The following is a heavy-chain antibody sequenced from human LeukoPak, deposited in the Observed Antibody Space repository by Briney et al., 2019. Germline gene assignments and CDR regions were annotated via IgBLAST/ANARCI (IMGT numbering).Heavy chain of an antibody. CDR1: GGSFSGYY. CDR2: INHSGST. Sequence: SETLSLTCAVYGGSFSGYYWSWIRQPPGKGLEWIGEINHSGSTNYNPSLKSRVTISVDTSKNQFSLKLSSVTAADTAVYYCARGRGSQPRIFDYWGQGTLVTVSS. J-gene: IGHJ4*02. D-gene: IGHD2-15*01. V-gene: IGHV4-34*01. CDR3: ARGRGSQPRIFDY.